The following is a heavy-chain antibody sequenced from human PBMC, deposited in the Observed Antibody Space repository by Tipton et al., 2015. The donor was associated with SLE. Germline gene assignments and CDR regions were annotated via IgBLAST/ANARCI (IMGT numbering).Heavy chain of an antibody. CDR3: ARGGYCSSTSCFDY. CDR2: ISSSSSYI. V-gene: IGHV3-21*04. Sequence: SLRLSCAASGFTFSSYEMNWFRQAPGKGLEWVSSISSSSSYIYYADSVKGRFTISRDNAKNSLYLQMNSLRAEDTAVYYCARGGYCSSTSCFDYWGQGTLVTVSS. D-gene: IGHD2-2*01. J-gene: IGHJ4*02. CDR1: GFTFSSYE.